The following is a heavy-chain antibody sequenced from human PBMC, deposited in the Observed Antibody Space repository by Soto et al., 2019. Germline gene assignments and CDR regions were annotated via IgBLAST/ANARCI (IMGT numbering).Heavy chain of an antibody. J-gene: IGHJ5*02. Sequence: QVQLVQSGTEVKKPGASVKVSCKTSGYTFTNFGISWVRQAPGQGLEWMGWISAFNGHTHHAQKFQGRVTLTTDTSTTTAFPEPRSLRSADTAVYYCAREPPRARAGLNYLDPWGPGTLGSVS. CDR2: ISAFNGHT. CDR1: GYTFTNFG. D-gene: IGHD6-13*01. V-gene: IGHV1-18*01. CDR3: AREPPRARAGLNYLDP.